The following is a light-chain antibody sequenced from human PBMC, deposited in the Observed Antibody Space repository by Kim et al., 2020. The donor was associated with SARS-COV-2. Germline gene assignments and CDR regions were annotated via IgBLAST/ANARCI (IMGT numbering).Light chain of an antibody. Sequence: VTITFTGSRSNIGAGYDVLWYQQLPGTPPKLLIYDNSNRPSGVPDRFSGSKSGTSASLAITGLQAEDEADYYCQSYDSSLSGSVVFGGGTQLTVL. V-gene: IGLV1-40*01. CDR3: QSYDSSLSGSVV. J-gene: IGLJ2*01. CDR1: RSNIGAGYD. CDR2: DNS.